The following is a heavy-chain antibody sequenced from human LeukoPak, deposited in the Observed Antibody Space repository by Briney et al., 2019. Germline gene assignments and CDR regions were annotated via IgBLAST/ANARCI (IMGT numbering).Heavy chain of an antibody. V-gene: IGHV1-2*02. D-gene: IGHD4-17*01. J-gene: IGHJ4*02. CDR3: ARARYGDYQDY. Sequence: ASVKLSCKASGYTLTGYYMLWVRKAPGQGLEWIGWINPKSGGTNYAQKFQGRVTMTRDTSSSTAYMELSRLRSDDTAVYYCARARYGDYQDYWGQGTLVTVSS. CDR1: GYTLTGYY. CDR2: INPKSGGT.